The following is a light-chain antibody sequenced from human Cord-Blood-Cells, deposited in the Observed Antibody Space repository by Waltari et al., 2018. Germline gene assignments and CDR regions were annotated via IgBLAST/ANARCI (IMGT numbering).Light chain of an antibody. V-gene: IGLV2-23*01. J-gene: IGLJ3*02. CDR3: CSYAGSSTLV. Sequence: QSALTQPASVSGSPGQSITISCTGTRSDVGSYNLVSWYQQHPGKAPKLMIYEGSKRPSVVSNRFSGSKSGNTASLTISGLQAEDEAYYFCCSYAGSSTLVFGGGTKLTVL. CDR2: EGS. CDR1: RSDVGSYNL.